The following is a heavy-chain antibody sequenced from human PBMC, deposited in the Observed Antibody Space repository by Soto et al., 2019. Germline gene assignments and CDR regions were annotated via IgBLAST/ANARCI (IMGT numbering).Heavy chain of an antibody. CDR1: GGSFTSNDC. CDR2: IYRTGST. D-gene: IGHD1-7*01. V-gene: IGHV4-4*02. Sequence: SETLSLTCAVSGGSFTSNDCWTWVRQPAGQGLEWIGEIYRTGSTNYTPSLKSRVTISLDKSENQFSLKVTSLTAADTAVYYCPRRDPGTSVDYWGQGTLVTVSS. J-gene: IGHJ4*02. CDR3: PRRDPGTSVDY.